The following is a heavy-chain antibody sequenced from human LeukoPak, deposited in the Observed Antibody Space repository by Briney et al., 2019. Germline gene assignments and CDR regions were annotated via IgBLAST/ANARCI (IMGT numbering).Heavy chain of an antibody. J-gene: IGHJ6*03. V-gene: IGHV1-46*01. Sequence: ASVKVSCKAFGYTFTDYYMHWVRQAPGQGLEWMGIINPSGGSTSYAQKFQGRVTMTRDMSTSTVYMELSSLRSEDTAVYYCAREEGNYYDSSGYLVRPYYYYMDVWGKGTTVTVSS. CDR2: INPSGGST. CDR3: AREEGNYYDSSGYLVRPYYYYMDV. CDR1: GYTFTDYY. D-gene: IGHD3-22*01.